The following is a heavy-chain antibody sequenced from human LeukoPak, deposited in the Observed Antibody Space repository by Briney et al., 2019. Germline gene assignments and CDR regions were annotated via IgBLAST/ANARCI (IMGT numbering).Heavy chain of an antibody. CDR2: IYSGGST. CDR1: GFTVSSNY. V-gene: IGHV3-53*01. D-gene: IGHD6-13*01. CDR3: ARGTYSSSSGLRY. Sequence: GGSLRLSCAASGFTVSSNYMSWVRQAPGKGLEWVSVIYSGGSTSYADSVKGRFTISRDNAKNTLYLQMNSLRAEDTAVYYCARGTYSSSSGLRYWGQGTLVTVSS. J-gene: IGHJ4*02.